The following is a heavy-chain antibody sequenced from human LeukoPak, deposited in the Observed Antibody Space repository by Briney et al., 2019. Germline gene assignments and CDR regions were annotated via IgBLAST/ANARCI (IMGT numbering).Heavy chain of an antibody. J-gene: IGHJ4*02. CDR3: ARGRCWYQPDY. CDR1: GFTFSSYG. CDR2: ISSTSSYM. Sequence: GGSLRLSCAASGFTFSSYGMNWVRQAPGKGLEWVSSISSTSSYMYYADSMKGRFTISRDNAKNSLYLQMNSLRAEDTGVYYCARGRCWYQPDYWGQGTLVTVSS. D-gene: IGHD6-13*01. V-gene: IGHV3-21*01.